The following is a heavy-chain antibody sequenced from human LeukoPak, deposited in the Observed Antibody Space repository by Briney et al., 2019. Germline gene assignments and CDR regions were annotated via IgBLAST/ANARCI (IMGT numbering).Heavy chain of an antibody. Sequence: ASVKVSCKASGGTFSSYAISWVRQAPGQGLEWMGWINPNSGGTNYAQKFQGWVTMTRDTSISTAYMELSRLRSDDTAVYYCASKPHNSQDTAIDYWGQGTLVTVSS. CDR3: ASKPHNSQDTAIDY. V-gene: IGHV1-2*04. D-gene: IGHD1-1*01. CDR1: GGTFSSYA. J-gene: IGHJ4*02. CDR2: INPNSGGT.